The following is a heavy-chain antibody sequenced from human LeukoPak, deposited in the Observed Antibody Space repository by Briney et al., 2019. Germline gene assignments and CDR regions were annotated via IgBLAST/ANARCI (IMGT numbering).Heavy chain of an antibody. V-gene: IGHV4-59*01. J-gene: IGHJ5*02. Sequence: PSETLSLTCTVSGGFISTYYWSWIRQPPGKGLEWVGYIYYSGSSNYNPSLKSRVTISVDTSKNQISLKLSSVTAADTAVYYCYTSYTSNWFDPWGQGTLVTVSS. CDR2: IYYSGSS. D-gene: IGHD2-2*02. CDR3: YTSYTSNWFDP. CDR1: GGFISTYY.